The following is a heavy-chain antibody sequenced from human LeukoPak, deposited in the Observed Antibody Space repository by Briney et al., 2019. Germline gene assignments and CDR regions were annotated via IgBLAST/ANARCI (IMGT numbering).Heavy chain of an antibody. J-gene: IGHJ4*02. V-gene: IGHV4-39*01. CDR3: ARHRYYGSGSYYRYYFDY. CDR2: IYYSGST. CDR1: GGSISSSSYY. Sequence: SETLSLTCTVSGGSISSSSYYWGWIRQPPGKGLEWIGSIYYSGSTYYNPSLKSRVTISVDTSKNQFSLKLSSVTAADTAVYYCARHRYYGSGSYYRYYFDYWGQGTLVTVSS. D-gene: IGHD3-10*01.